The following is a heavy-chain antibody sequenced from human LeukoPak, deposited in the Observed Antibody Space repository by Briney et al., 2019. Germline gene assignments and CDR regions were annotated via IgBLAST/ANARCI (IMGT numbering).Heavy chain of an antibody. Sequence: QPGGPLRLSCVASGDTLIRYGINGVPQAPARALEWISSISSSTTTTYYADSVRGRFTISRDSAKNSLYLHMNSLRAEDTAIYYCARGYSNPPLEYWGQGTPVTVSS. CDR1: GDTLIRYG. CDR2: ISSSTTTT. J-gene: IGHJ4*02. V-gene: IGHV3-48*01. CDR3: ARGYSNPPLEY. D-gene: IGHD4-11*01.